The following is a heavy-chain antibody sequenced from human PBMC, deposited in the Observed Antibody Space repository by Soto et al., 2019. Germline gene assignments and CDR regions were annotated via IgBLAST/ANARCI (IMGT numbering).Heavy chain of an antibody. V-gene: IGHV1-18*01. Sequence: QVQLVQSGAEVKKPGASVKVSCKASGYTFTSYGISWVRQAPGQGLEWMGWISAYNGNTNYAQKLQGRVTMPTDTSTSTAYMERRSLRPADTAVYYCARDGGVQARFDPWGQGTLVTVSS. CDR3: ARDGGVQARFDP. J-gene: IGHJ5*02. D-gene: IGHD2-8*02. CDR2: ISAYNGNT. CDR1: GYTFTSYG.